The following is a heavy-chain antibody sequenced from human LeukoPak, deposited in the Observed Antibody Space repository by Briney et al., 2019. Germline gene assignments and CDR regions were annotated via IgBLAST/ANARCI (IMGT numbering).Heavy chain of an antibody. CDR1: GFSLSSYS. Sequence: GGSLRLSCADSGFSLSSYSMNWVRQAPGKGLEWVSSISSGSSYIYYADSVKGRFTISRDNAKNSLYLQMNSLRAEDTAVYYCARGTVSFFFFDYWGQGTLVTVSS. V-gene: IGHV3-21*01. CDR2: ISSGSSYI. CDR3: ARGTVSFFFFDY. D-gene: IGHD2/OR15-2a*01. J-gene: IGHJ4*02.